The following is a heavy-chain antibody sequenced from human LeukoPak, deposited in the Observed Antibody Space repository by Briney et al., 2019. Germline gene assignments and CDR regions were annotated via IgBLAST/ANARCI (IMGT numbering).Heavy chain of an antibody. V-gene: IGHV1-8*01. J-gene: IGHJ4*02. Sequence: ASVKVSCKASGYIFSNYDISWVRQATGQGLEWMGWMNPNSGNTGYALQFQGRVTFSTDTSITTAYMEMSSVISDDTAVYYCARAVRYQLLPDYWGQGTLVTVSS. CDR1: GYIFSNYD. D-gene: IGHD2-2*01. CDR2: MNPNSGNT. CDR3: ARAVRYQLLPDY.